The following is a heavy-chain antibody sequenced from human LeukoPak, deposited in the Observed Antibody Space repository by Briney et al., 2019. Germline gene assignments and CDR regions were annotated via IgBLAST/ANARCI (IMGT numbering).Heavy chain of an antibody. V-gene: IGHV3-23*01. J-gene: IGHJ4*02. Sequence: GGSLRLSCAAAGFPFSNVWMHWVRQAPGKGLEWVSGLIRGGGTTHYADSVKGRFTISSDYSSNTLYLQMNSLRPEDTALYYCAKDHCSRTNCYAGPDYWGQGTLVTVSS. CDR3: AKDHCSRTNCYAGPDY. CDR2: LIRGGGTT. D-gene: IGHD2-2*01. CDR1: GFPFSNVW.